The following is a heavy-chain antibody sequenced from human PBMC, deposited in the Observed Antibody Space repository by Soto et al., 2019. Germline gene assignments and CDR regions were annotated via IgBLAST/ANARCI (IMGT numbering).Heavy chain of an antibody. Sequence: SETLSLTCAVFGDSMDNNRWWSWVRQSPGKGLEWIGFIYNSGTTNYHPSLKSRVTISIDTSKSQFYLKLTSVTAADTAIYYCATRFYSSGVLFDYWGPGTQVTV. CDR3: ATRFYSSGVLFDY. J-gene: IGHJ4*02. CDR1: GDSMDNNRW. CDR2: IYNSGTT. D-gene: IGHD3-10*01. V-gene: IGHV4-4*02.